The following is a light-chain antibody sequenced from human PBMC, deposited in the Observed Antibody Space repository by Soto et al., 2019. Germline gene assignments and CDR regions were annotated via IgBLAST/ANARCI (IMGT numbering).Light chain of an antibody. V-gene: IGLV2-8*01. CDR3: SSYAGSNNPFV. Sequence: SVLTQPPSASGSPGQSVTISCTGTSSDVGGYNYVSWYQQHPGKAPKLMIYEVSKRPSGVPDRFSGSKSGNTASLTVSELQAEDEADYYCSSYAGSNNPFVFGTGTKVTVL. J-gene: IGLJ1*01. CDR1: SSDVGGYNY. CDR2: EVS.